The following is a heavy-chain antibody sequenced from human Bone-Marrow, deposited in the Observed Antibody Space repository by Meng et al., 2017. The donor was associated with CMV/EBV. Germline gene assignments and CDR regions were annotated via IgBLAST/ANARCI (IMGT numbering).Heavy chain of an antibody. D-gene: IGHD3-3*01. V-gene: IGHV1-46*01. Sequence: ASVKVSCKASGYTFTSYYMHWVRQAPGQGLEWMGIINPSGGSTSYAQKFQGRVTMTRDTSTSTVYMELSGLRSEDTAVYYCARDRGRQLTIRSDYYYYGMDVWGPGTTVTGSS. CDR2: INPSGGST. CDR1: GYTFTSYY. CDR3: ARDRGRQLTIRSDYYYYGMDV. J-gene: IGHJ6*01.